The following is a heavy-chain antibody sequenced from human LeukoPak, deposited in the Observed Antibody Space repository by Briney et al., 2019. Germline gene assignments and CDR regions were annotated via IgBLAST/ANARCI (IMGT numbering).Heavy chain of an antibody. CDR2: IYSGGST. CDR1: GFIVSSNY. CDR3: AGIVGATDAFDI. V-gene: IGHV3-53*04. D-gene: IGHD1-26*01. J-gene: IGHJ3*02. Sequence: GGSLRLSCAASGFIVSSNYMNWVRQATGKGLEWVSVIYSGGSTYYADSVKGRFTVFRHNSKNTLFLQMNSLRAEDTAVYYCAGIVGATDAFDIWGQGTMVTVSS.